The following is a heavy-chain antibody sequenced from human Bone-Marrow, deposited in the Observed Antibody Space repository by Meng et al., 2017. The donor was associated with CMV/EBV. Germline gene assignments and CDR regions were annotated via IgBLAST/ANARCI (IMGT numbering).Heavy chain of an antibody. CDR1: GGSFSGYY. D-gene: IGHD3-22*01. Sequence: SETLSLTCAVYGGSFSGYYWSWIRQPPGKGLEWIGEINHSGSTNYNPSLKSRVTISVDTSKNQFSLKLSSVTAADTAVYYCARLSYYYDSSGYFFDYWGPGNLVTVAS. CDR3: ARLSYYYDSSGYFFDY. V-gene: IGHV4-34*01. CDR2: INHSGST. J-gene: IGHJ4*02.